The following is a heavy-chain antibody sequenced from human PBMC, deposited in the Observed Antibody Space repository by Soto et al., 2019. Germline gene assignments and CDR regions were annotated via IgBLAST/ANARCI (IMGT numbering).Heavy chain of an antibody. J-gene: IGHJ5*02. CDR1: GGTFSSYA. CDR3: ARYGGKSPDWFDP. Sequence: RASVKVSCKASGGTFSSYAISWVRQAPGQGLEWMGGIIPIFGTANYAQKFQGRVTITADKSTSTAYMELSSLRSEDTAVYYCARYGGKSPDWFDPWGQGTLVTVSS. V-gene: IGHV1-69*06. D-gene: IGHD2-15*01. CDR2: IIPIFGTA.